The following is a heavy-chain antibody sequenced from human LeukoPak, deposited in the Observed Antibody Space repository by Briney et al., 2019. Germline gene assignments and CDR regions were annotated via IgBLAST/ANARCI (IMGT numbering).Heavy chain of an antibody. CDR1: GFTVSTNY. V-gene: IGHV3-15*01. D-gene: IGHD3-16*02. CDR3: TTDRRVMITFGGVIVIPD. J-gene: IGHJ4*02. CDR2: IKSKTDSGTT. Sequence: GGSLRLSCAASGFTVSTNYMSWVRQAPGKGLEWVGRIKSKTDSGTTEYAAPVKCRFTTSKDDSKNTLYLQMNSLKTEDTAVYYCTTDRRVMITFGGVIVIPDWGQGTLVTVSS.